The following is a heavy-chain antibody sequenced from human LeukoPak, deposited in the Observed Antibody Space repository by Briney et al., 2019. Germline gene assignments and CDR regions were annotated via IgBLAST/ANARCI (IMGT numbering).Heavy chain of an antibody. V-gene: IGHV3-30-3*01. J-gene: IGHJ6*03. CDR2: ISYDGSNK. CDR3: AKGRGRSYPHYYMDV. CDR1: GFTFSSYA. Sequence: GRSLRLSCAASGFTFSSYAMHWVRQAPGKGLEWVAVISYDGSNKYYADSVKGRFTISRDNSKNTLYLQMNSLRAEDTAVYYCAKGRGRSYPHYYMDVWGKGTTVTVSS. D-gene: IGHD1-26*01.